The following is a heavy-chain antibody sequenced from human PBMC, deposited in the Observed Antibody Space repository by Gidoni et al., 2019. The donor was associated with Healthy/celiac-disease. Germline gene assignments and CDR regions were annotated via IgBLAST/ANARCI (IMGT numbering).Heavy chain of an antibody. V-gene: IGHV1-69*01. CDR1: GGTFSSYA. D-gene: IGHD5-18*01. CDR3: AVPQVDTAMAQLFDY. CDR2: IIPIFGTA. J-gene: IGHJ4*02. Sequence: VQLVQSGAEVKKTVSSVNVSCKASGGTFSSYAISWVRQAPGQGLEWMGGIIPIFGTANYTQKFQGRVTITADESTSQAYMELSSLRSEDTAVYYCAVPQVDTAMAQLFDYWGQGTLVTVSS.